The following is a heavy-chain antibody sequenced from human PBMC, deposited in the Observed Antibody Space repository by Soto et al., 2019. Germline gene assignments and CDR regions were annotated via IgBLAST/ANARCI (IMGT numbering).Heavy chain of an antibody. Sequence: QVQLQESGPGLVKPSETLSLTCTVSGGSTSSYYWGWIRQPPGKGLEWIGYIYDSATTKYNPSLKSRVTMSIAPPRHQFSLEVGAVTAADAAVYYCAREGGGYRFDYWGQGTLVAVSS. CDR3: AREGGGYRFDY. J-gene: IGHJ4*02. D-gene: IGHD1-26*01. CDR1: GGSTSSYY. V-gene: IGHV4-59*01. CDR2: IYDSATT.